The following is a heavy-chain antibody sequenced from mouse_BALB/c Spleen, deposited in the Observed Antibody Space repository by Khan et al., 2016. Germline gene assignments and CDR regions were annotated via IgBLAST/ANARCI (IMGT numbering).Heavy chain of an antibody. D-gene: IGHD1-1*01. CDR2: INYSGGT. CDR1: GYSITSDYA. V-gene: IGHV3-2*02. CDR3: ARNYYDSRFFDY. J-gene: IGHJ3*01. Sequence: EVELVESGPGLVKPSQSLSLTCTVTGYSITSDYAWNWIRQFPGDKLEWMAYINYSGGTSYNPSLKSRISITRDTSKNQFFLQLNSVTAEDTATYYCARNYYDSRFFDYWGQGTLVTVSA.